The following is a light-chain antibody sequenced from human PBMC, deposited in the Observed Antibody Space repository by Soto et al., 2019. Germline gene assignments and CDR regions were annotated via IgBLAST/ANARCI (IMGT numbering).Light chain of an antibody. CDR1: SSDVGGYNY. CDR3: SSYTSSSTRV. Sequence: QSALTQPASVSGSPGQWITISCTGTSSDVGGYNYDSWYQHHAANAPNLMIYDISNRPSGVSNLFSGTKAGNTASVTSSGLQAEDEADYYCSSYTSSSTRVFGGGTKLTVL. V-gene: IGLV2-14*03. CDR2: DIS. J-gene: IGLJ3*02.